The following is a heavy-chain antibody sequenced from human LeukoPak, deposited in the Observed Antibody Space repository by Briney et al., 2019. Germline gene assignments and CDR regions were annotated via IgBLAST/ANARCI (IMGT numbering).Heavy chain of an antibody. CDR1: GFTFSSYS. D-gene: IGHD3-3*01. CDR2: ISYDGSDE. CDR3: ARDFTPEWFDIH. V-gene: IGHV3-30*03. Sequence: GGSLRLSCAASGFTFSSYSMNWVRQAPGKGLEWVGVISYDGSDEYYTDSVKGRFTISRDNSKNTVYLQMNSLRADDTAVYYCARDFTPEWFDIHWGQGTLVTVS. J-gene: IGHJ4*02.